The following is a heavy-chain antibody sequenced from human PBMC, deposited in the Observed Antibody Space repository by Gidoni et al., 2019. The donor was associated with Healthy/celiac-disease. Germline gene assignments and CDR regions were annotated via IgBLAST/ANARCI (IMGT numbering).Heavy chain of an antibody. CDR2: IKQDGSEK. CDR1: GFTFSSYW. V-gene: IGHV3-7*01. J-gene: IGHJ4*02. D-gene: IGHD1-26*01. CDR3: ARAGGGGGFY. Sequence: EVQLVESGGGLVQPGGSLRLSWADSGFTFSSYWMSWVRQAPGKGLGWVANIKQDGSEKYYVDSVKGRFTISRDNAKNSLYLQMNSLRAEDTAVYYCARAGGGGGFYWGQGTLVTVSS.